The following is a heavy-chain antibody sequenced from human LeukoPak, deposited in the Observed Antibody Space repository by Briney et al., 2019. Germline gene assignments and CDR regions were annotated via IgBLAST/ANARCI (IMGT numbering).Heavy chain of an antibody. CDR3: ARDLGRIYYYYMDV. J-gene: IGHJ6*03. CDR1: GYTFTSYG. V-gene: IGHV1-18*01. CDR2: ISTYNGDT. Sequence: ASVKVSCKASGYTFTSYGINWVRQAPGQGLEWMGWISTYNGDTNYAQKLQGRVTMTTDTSTSTAYMELRSLRSDDTAVYYCARDLGRIYYYYMDVWGKGTTVTISS.